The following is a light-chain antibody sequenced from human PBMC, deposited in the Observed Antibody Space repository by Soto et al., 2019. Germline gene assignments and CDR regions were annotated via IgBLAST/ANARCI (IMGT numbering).Light chain of an antibody. Sequence: DIQVTRSRSTLSASVGDRVTITCRASQSINNWLAWYQQKPGKAPKLLIYDASSLESGVPSRFSGSGSGTEFTLTITSLKNDDFATYYCQQYNSYSGTFGQGTKVDIK. CDR2: DAS. V-gene: IGKV1-5*01. CDR1: QSINNW. J-gene: IGKJ1*01. CDR3: QQYNSYSGT.